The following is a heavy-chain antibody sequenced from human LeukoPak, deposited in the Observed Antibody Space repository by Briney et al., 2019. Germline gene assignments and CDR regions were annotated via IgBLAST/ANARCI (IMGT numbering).Heavy chain of an antibody. CDR3: ASKEGYCSSTNCYTFDY. CDR1: GGTFSSYP. Sequence: SVKVSCKAPGGTFSSYPISWLRQAPGQGLEWMGGIIPIFGTPNYAQKFQGRVTITADESTSTAYMELSSLRSEDTAVYYCASKEGYCSSTNCYTFDYWGQGTLVTVSS. V-gene: IGHV1-69*13. J-gene: IGHJ4*02. D-gene: IGHD2-2*02. CDR2: IIPIFGTP.